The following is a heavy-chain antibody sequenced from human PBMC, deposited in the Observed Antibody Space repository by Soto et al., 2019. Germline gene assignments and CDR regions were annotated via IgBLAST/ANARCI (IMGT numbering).Heavy chain of an antibody. CDR3: AREEFEAGRGHFGC. J-gene: IGHJ4*02. CDR1: GFTFSTSA. Sequence: QVQVVESGGGVVQPGGSLRLSCAASGFTFSTSAMHWVLQAPGKGLEWMAMISYGGNNKYYADSVKGRFTISRDISESTLYLQMNSLRTEDTAVYYCAREEFEAGRGHFGCWGQGTLVSVSS. D-gene: IGHD6-13*01. V-gene: IGHV3-30-3*01. CDR2: ISYGGNNK.